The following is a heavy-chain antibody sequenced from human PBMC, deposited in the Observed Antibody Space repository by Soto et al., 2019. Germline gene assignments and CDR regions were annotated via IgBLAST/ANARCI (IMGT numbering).Heavy chain of an antibody. J-gene: IGHJ4*02. CDR3: TGSGPNYDILPGYLFTHYFDY. Sequence: GGSLRLSCAASGFTFSSYAMSWVRQAPGKGLEWVSAISGSGGSTYYADSVKGRFTISRDNFKNPLYLQMNSLRAEDTAVSYCTGSGPNYDILPGYLFTHYFDYWGQGTLITVSS. D-gene: IGHD3-9*01. CDR2: ISGSGGST. CDR1: GFTFSSYA. V-gene: IGHV3-23*01.